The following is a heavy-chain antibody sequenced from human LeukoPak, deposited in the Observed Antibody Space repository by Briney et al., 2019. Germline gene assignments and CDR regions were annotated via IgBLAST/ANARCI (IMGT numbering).Heavy chain of an antibody. CDR2: INHSGST. J-gene: IGHJ6*03. D-gene: IGHD3-3*01. CDR3: ARGVPDFWSGYYDYYYYYYMDV. Sequence: SETLSLTCAVYGGSFSGYYWSWIRQPPGKGLEWIGEINHSGSTNYNPSLKSRVTISVDTSKNQFSLKLSSVAAADTAVYYCARGVPDFWSGYYDYYYYYYMDVWAKGPRSPSP. V-gene: IGHV4-34*01. CDR1: GGSFSGYY.